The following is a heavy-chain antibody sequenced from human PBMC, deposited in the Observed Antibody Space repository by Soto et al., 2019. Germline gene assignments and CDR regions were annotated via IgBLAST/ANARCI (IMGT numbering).Heavy chain of an antibody. CDR3: ARADYEGHTHWFDP. Sequence: SETLSLTCTVSGGSISSYYWSWIRQPPGKGLEWIGYIYYSGSTNYNPSLKSRVTISVDTSKNQFSLELSSVTAADTAVYYCARADYEGHTHWFDPWGQGTLVTVSS. V-gene: IGHV4-59*01. CDR2: IYYSGST. J-gene: IGHJ5*02. CDR1: GGSISSYY. D-gene: IGHD4-17*01.